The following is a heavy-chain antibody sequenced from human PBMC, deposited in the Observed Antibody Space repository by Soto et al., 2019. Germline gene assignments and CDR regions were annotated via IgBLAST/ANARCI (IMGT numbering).Heavy chain of an antibody. CDR3: ASPARNYDFWSGYSFDI. CDR1: GYTFTSYA. CDR2: INADSGNT. Sequence: ASVKVSCKASGYTFTSYAMHWVRQAPGQRLEWMGWINADSGNTNYSQKFQGRVTITRDTSISIAYMELSSLRSEDTAVYYCASPARNYDFWSGYSFDIWGQGTMVTVSS. D-gene: IGHD3-3*01. V-gene: IGHV1-3*01. J-gene: IGHJ3*02.